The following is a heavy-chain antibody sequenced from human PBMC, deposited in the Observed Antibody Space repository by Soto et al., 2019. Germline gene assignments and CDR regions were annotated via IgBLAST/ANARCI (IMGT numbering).Heavy chain of an antibody. CDR1: GGSISSYY. Sequence: PSETLSLTCTVSGGSISSYYWSWIRQPPGKGLEWIGYIYYSGSTNYNPSLKSRVTISVDTSKNQFSLKLSSVTTADTAVYYCARAPAYYYGSGRGEYYYGMDVWGQGTTVTAP. J-gene: IGHJ6*02. CDR3: ARAPAYYYGSGRGEYYYGMDV. D-gene: IGHD3-10*01. CDR2: IYYSGST. V-gene: IGHV4-59*01.